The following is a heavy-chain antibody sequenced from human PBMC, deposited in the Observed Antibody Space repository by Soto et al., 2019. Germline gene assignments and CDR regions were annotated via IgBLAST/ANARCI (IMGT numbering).Heavy chain of an antibody. V-gene: IGHV1-69*01. J-gene: IGHJ6*02. D-gene: IGHD6-6*01. CDR1: GGTFSSYA. CDR2: IIPIFGTA. Sequence: QVQLVQSGAEVKKPGSSVKVSCKASGGTFSSYAISWVRQAPGQGLEWMGGIIPIFGTANYAQKFQGRVTITADESTSTAYMELSNLRSEDTAVYYCARVPSARLNYYYGMDVWGQGTTVTVSS. CDR3: ARVPSARLNYYYGMDV.